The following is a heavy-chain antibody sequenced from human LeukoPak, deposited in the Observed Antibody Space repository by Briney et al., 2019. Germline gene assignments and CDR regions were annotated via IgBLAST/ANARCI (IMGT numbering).Heavy chain of an antibody. CDR3: VRDGTAAGLYFDL. D-gene: IGHD6-13*01. V-gene: IGHV3-7*01. Sequence: SGGSLRLSCAVSGFTFTDYWMNWVRQAPGKGLEWVASIRQDGGEKSYVDSVKGRFTISRDNTKNSLYLQINSLRAEDTAVYYCVRDGTAAGLYFDLWGQGTLVTVSS. CDR2: IRQDGGEK. CDR1: GFTFTDYW. J-gene: IGHJ4*01.